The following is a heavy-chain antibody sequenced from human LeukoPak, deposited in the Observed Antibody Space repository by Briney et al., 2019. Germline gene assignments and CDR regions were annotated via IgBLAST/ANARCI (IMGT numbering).Heavy chain of an antibody. Sequence: GGSLRLSCAASGFTFSSYEMNWVRQAPGKGLEWVSGIRADAVTTYYADSVKGRFTISRDNSKNTVYLQMNSLSAEDAAVYYCVKDDGWVQYANWGQGTLVTVSS. CDR3: VKDDGWVQYAN. J-gene: IGHJ4*02. D-gene: IGHD5-24*01. CDR2: IRADAVTT. V-gene: IGHV3-23*01. CDR1: GFTFSSYE.